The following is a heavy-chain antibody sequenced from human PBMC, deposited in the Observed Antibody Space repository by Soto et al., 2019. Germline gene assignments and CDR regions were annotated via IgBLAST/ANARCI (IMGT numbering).Heavy chain of an antibody. CDR2: IYWDDDK. V-gene: IGHV2-5*02. CDR1: GFSLSTSGVG. D-gene: IGHD6-13*01. J-gene: IGHJ4*02. Sequence: QITLKESGPTLVKPTQTLTLTCTFSGFSLSTSGVGVGWIRQPPGKALEWLALIYWDDDKRHSPSLKSRPTSTKATSNSQVLRTMTTMDPVGTATYYRALRPGYRSGWYAFVYWGQGTLVPVSS. CDR3: ALRPGYRSGWYAFVY.